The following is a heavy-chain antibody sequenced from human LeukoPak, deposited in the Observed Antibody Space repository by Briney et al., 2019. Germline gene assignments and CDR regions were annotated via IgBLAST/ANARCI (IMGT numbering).Heavy chain of an antibody. CDR3: ASTYDYVWGSYRHTFDY. J-gene: IGHJ4*02. Sequence: SETLSLTCTVSGSSISSGYYWGWIRQPPGKGLEWIGSIYHSGSTYYNPSLKSRVTISVDTSKNQFSLKLSSVTAADTAVYYCASTYDYVWGSYRHTFDYWGQGTLVTVSS. D-gene: IGHD3-16*02. CDR2: IYHSGST. CDR1: GSSISSGYY. V-gene: IGHV4-38-2*02.